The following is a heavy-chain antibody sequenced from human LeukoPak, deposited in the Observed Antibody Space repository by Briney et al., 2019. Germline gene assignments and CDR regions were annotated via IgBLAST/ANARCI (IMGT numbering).Heavy chain of an antibody. CDR3: SRWSSGWFDY. Sequence: PSETLSLTCTVSGGSMSSYYWSWIRQPPGKGLEWIGYIYYSGSTNYSPSLKSRVTISVDTSKNQFSLKLSSVTAADTAVYYCSRWSSGWFDYWGQGTPVTVSS. D-gene: IGHD6-19*01. CDR1: GGSMSSYY. CDR2: IYYSGST. V-gene: IGHV4-59*01. J-gene: IGHJ4*02.